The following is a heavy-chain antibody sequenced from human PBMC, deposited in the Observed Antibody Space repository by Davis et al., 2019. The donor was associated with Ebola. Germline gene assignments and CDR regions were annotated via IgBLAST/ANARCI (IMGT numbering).Heavy chain of an antibody. CDR2: INHSGRT. CDR1: GGSFSGYY. V-gene: IGHV4-34*01. Sequence: LETLSLTCAVYGGSFSGYYWSWIRQPPGKGLEWIGEINHSGRTNYNPSLKSRVTISVDTSKNQFSLKLSSVTAADTAVYYCARDMARITIFGVVRNWFDPWGQGTLVTVSS. J-gene: IGHJ5*02. CDR3: ARDMARITIFGVVRNWFDP. D-gene: IGHD3-3*01.